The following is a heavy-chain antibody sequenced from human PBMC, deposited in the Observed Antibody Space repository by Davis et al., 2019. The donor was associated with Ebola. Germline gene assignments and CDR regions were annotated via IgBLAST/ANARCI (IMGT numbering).Heavy chain of an antibody. CDR3: ARDLVQLWLSTYYYGMDV. CDR2: ISSSSSYT. J-gene: IGHJ6*02. CDR1: GFTFSSYS. Sequence: GESLKISCAASGFTFSSYSMNWVRQAPGKGLEWVSSISSSSSYTNYADSVKGRFTISRDNSKNTLYLQMNSLRAEDTAVYYCARDLVQLWLSTYYYGMDVWGQGTTVTVSS. D-gene: IGHD5-18*01. V-gene: IGHV3-21*01.